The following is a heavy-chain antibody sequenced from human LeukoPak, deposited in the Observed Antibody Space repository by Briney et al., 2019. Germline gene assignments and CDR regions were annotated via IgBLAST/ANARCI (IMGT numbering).Heavy chain of an antibody. V-gene: IGHV3-23*01. J-gene: IGHJ6*03. CDR2: ISGSGGST. CDR3: AKDMGCSSTSCYYYYYYMDV. CDR1: GFTFSSYS. D-gene: IGHD2-2*01. Sequence: PGGSLRLSCAASGFTFSSYSMNWVRQAPGKGLEWVSAISGSGGSTYYADSVKGRFTISRDNSKNTLYLQMNSLRAEDTAVYYCAKDMGCSSTSCYYYYYYMDVWGKGTTVTVSS.